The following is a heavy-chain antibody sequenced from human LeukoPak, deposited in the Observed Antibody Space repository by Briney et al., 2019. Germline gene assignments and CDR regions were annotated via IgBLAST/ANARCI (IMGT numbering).Heavy chain of an antibody. J-gene: IGHJ4*02. D-gene: IGHD6-19*01. CDR3: ARLAPSTGWYYFDY. V-gene: IGHV4-39*01. Sequence: PSETLSLTCTVSGGSISSSSYYWGWIRQPPGKGLEWIGSIYYSGNTYYNPSLKSRVTISVDTSKNLFSLKLTSVTAADTAVYYCARLAPSTGWYYFDYWGQGSLVTVSS. CDR1: GGSISSSSYY. CDR2: IYYSGNT.